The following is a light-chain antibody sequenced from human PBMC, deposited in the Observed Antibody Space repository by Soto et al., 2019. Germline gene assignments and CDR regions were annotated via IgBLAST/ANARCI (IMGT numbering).Light chain of an antibody. CDR1: SGHSSYA. CDR2: LNSDGSH. V-gene: IGLV4-69*01. CDR3: QTWGTGTSVX. J-gene: IGLJ2*01. Sequence: QPVLTQSPSASASLGASVKLTCTLSSGHSSYAIAWHQQQPEKGPRYLMKLNSDGSHNKGDGIPDRFSGSSSGAERYLTISSLQSEDGADYYCQTWGTGTSVXFGGGTKLTV.